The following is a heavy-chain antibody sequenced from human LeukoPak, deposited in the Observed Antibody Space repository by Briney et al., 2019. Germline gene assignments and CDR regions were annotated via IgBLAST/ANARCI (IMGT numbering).Heavy chain of an antibody. CDR1: GFTSSSYA. CDR3: AKGPIVVMTD. Sequence: GGSLRLSCAASGFTSSSYAMTWVRQTPGKGLEWVSVISGSGDDTYYADSVKGRFTISRDNSKNTLDLQMNSLRAEDTAVYYCAKGPIVVMTDWGQGTLVTVSS. CDR2: ISGSGDDT. V-gene: IGHV3-23*01. J-gene: IGHJ4*02. D-gene: IGHD3-22*01.